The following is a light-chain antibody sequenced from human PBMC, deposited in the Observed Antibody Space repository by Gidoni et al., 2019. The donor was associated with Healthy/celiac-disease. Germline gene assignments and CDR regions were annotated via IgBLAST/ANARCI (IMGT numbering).Light chain of an antibody. CDR2: DDS. CDR3: QVWDSSSDHVV. CDR1: NIGSKS. Sequence: SHVLTHLPALPLAPGQTARITCGGNNIGSKSVHWYQQKPGQAPVLVVYDDSDRPSGIPERFSGSNSGNAATLTISRVEAGDEADYYCQVWDSSSDHVVFGGGTKLTVL. J-gene: IGLJ2*01. V-gene: IGLV3-21*02.